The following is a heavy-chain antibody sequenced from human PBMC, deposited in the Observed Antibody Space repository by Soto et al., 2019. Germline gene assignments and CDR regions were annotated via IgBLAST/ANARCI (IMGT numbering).Heavy chain of an antibody. CDR1: ADTFTSYY. V-gene: IGHV1-46*01. CDR2: INPNGGST. J-gene: IGHJ6*02. D-gene: IGHD2-15*01. CDR3: ARDGYCSGGSCYYYYYGMDV. Sequence: GASVKVSCKAPADTFTSYYIHCVRQAPGHGLEWMGIINPNGGSTRFAQTFQGRITMTTDTSTSTVYMELRSLRSDDTAVYYCARDGYCSGGSCYYYYYGMDVWGQGTTVTVSS.